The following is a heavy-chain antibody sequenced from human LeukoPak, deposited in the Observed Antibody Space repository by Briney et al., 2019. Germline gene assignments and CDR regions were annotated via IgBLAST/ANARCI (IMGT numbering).Heavy chain of an antibody. Sequence: SETLSLTCAVPGGSISSGGYSWSWIRQTPGKGLEWIGYIYHSGSTYYNPSLKSRVTISVDRPKNQFSLKLSSVTAADTAVYYCASQKSSFDYWGQGTLVTVSS. V-gene: IGHV4-30-2*01. CDR2: IYHSGST. CDR1: GGSISSGGYS. CDR3: ASQKSSFDY. J-gene: IGHJ4*02.